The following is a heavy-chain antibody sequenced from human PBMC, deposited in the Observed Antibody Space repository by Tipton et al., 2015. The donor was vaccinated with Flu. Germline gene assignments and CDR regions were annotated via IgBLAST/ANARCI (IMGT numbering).Heavy chain of an antibody. CDR2: IKQDGNEK. J-gene: IGHJ4*02. CDR3: ARAVGSSSSY. CDR1: GFTFSSYW. V-gene: IGHV3-7*01. D-gene: IGHD6-6*01. Sequence: GSLRLSCAASGFTFSSYWMHWVRQAPGKGLEWVANIKQDGNEKYYVDSVKGRFTISRDNAKNSLYLQMNSLRAEDTAAYYCARAVGSSSSYWGQGTLVTVSS.